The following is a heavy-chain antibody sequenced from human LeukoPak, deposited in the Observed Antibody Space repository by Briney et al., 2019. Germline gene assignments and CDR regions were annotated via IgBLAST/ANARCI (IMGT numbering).Heavy chain of an antibody. CDR1: GFTFSSYS. CDR3: VRLGGVDPFDH. Sequence: GGSLRLSCAASGFTFSSYSMNWVRQVPGKGLVWVSRINSDGRSTTYADSVKGRFTISRDNAKNTLSLQMNSLRAEDTAVYYCVRLGGVDPFDHWGQGMLVTVSS. V-gene: IGHV3-74*01. D-gene: IGHD3-16*01. CDR2: INSDGRST. J-gene: IGHJ4*02.